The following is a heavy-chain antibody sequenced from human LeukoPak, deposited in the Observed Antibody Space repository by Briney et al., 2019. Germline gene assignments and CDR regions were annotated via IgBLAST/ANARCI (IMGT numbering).Heavy chain of an antibody. CDR1: GGSISSGGYS. Sequence: SETLSLTCAVSGGSISSGGYSWSWIRQPPGKGLEWIGYIYHSGSTYYNPSLKSRVTISVDSSKNQFSLKLSSVTAADTAVYYCARGEGYCSSTSCYLGSWGQGTLVTVSS. J-gene: IGHJ5*01. CDR3: ARGEGYCSSTSCYLGS. V-gene: IGHV4-30-2*01. D-gene: IGHD2-2*01. CDR2: IYHSGST.